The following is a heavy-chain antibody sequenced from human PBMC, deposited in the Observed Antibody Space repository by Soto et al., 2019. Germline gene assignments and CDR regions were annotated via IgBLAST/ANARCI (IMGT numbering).Heavy chain of an antibody. CDR1: GGSISSDY. J-gene: IGHJ5*02. V-gene: IGHV4-4*07. CDR2: VYTSGYS. D-gene: IGHD6-13*01. CDR3: AREPTTAGRVNWFDP. Sequence: VQLQESGPGLVKPSDTLSLICTVSGGSISSDYLSWIRQPAGKGLEWIGRVYTSGYSNSNPSLKSRVTMSVDTSKKQFSLNLSSVTAADTAVYYCAREPTTAGRVNWFDPWGQGTLVTVSS.